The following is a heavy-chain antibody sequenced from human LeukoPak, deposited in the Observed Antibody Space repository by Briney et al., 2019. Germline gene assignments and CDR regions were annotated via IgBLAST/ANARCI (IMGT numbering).Heavy chain of an antibody. Sequence: PSETLSLTCAVSGGSFSFYFCHWIRQSPGKGLEWIGEIDNRGSIQYNPSLRSRVTISLDTSRNHFSLKLASVTAADTAVYLCARDSHSGFEWGQGTLVTVSS. J-gene: IGHJ4*02. CDR1: GGSFSFYF. CDR2: IDNRGSI. V-gene: IGHV4-34*01. D-gene: IGHD3-10*01. CDR3: ARDSHSGFE.